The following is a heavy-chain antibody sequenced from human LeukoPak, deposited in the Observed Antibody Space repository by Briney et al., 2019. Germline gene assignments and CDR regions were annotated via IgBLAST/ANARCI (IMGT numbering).Heavy chain of an antibody. V-gene: IGHV4-61*05. D-gene: IGHD3-10*01. CDR1: GDSISSSSYY. Sequence: PSETLSLTCTVSGDSISSSSYYWGFIRQPPGKGLEWIGYIYYSGSTNYNPSLKSRVTISVDTSKNQFSLKLSSVTAADTAVYYCARGGPYGSGNPRVFDYWGQGTLVTVSS. CDR3: ARGGPYGSGNPRVFDY. J-gene: IGHJ4*02. CDR2: IYYSGST.